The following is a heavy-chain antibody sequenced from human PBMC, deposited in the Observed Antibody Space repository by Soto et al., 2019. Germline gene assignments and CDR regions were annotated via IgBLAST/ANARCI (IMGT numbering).Heavy chain of an antibody. CDR3: ARGNYYGSGSYPPLGMDV. CDR2: IFHSGST. CDR1: GGSISSGGYS. J-gene: IGHJ6*02. D-gene: IGHD3-10*01. V-gene: IGHV4-30-2*01. Sequence: SETLSLTCAVSGGSISSGGYSWSWIRQPPGKGLEWIGYIFHSGSTYYNPSLKSRVTISVDRSKNQFSLKLSSVTAADTAVYYCARGNYYGSGSYPPLGMDVWGQGTTVTVSS.